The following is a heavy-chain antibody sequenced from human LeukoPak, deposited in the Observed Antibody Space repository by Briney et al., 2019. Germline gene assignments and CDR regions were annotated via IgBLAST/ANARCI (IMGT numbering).Heavy chain of an antibody. D-gene: IGHD1-26*01. CDR2: INHSGRT. CDR3: ARRRRIVGATPGAFDI. CDR1: GGSFSGYY. J-gene: IGHJ3*02. V-gene: IGHV4-34*01. Sequence: SETLSLTCAVYGGSFSGYYWSWIRQPPGKGLEWIGEINHSGRTNYNPSLKSRVTISVDTSKNQFSLKLSSVTAADMAVYYCARRRRIVGATPGAFDIWGQGTMVTVSS.